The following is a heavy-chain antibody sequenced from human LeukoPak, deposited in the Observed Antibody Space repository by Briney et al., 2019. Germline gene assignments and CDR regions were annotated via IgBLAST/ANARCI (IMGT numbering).Heavy chain of an antibody. Sequence: GGSLRLSCAASGFTFSSYWMTWVRQAPGKGLEWVANIKQDGSEKYYVDSVKGRFTISRDNAKNSLFLQMNSLRAEDTAVYYCARLLSSSSSMNYWGQGTLVTVSS. CDR2: IKQDGSEK. CDR3: ARLLSSSSSMNY. D-gene: IGHD6-6*01. CDR1: GFTFSSYW. V-gene: IGHV3-7*01. J-gene: IGHJ4*02.